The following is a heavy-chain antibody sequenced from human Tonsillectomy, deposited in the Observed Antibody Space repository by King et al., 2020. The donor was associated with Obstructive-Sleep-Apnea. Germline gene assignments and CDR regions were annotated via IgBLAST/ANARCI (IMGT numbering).Heavy chain of an antibody. V-gene: IGHV3-9*03. D-gene: IGHD1-26*01. Sequence: VQLVESGGGLVQPGRSLRLSCAASGFTFDDYSMHWVRQAPGKGLEWVSGISWDSCSIAYADSVKGRFTITRDNAKNSLFLQMKSLRAEDMALYYCATYIGSVGATVDYWGQGTLVTVSS. CDR3: ATYIGSVGATVDY. J-gene: IGHJ4*02. CDR2: ISWDSCSI. CDR1: GFTFDDYS.